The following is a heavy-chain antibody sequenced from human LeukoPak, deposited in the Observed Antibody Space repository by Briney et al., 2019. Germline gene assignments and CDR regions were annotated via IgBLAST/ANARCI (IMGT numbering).Heavy chain of an antibody. CDR2: ISWNSGSI. J-gene: IGHJ3*02. Sequence: RSLRLSCAASGFTFDDYAMHWVWQAPGKGLEWVSGISWNSGSIGYADSVKGRFTISRDNAKNSLYLQMNSLRAEDMALYYCAKDKTAGTTGPGGDAFDIWGQGTMVTVSS. D-gene: IGHD1-1*01. CDR3: AKDKTAGTTGPGGDAFDI. CDR1: GFTFDDYA. V-gene: IGHV3-9*03.